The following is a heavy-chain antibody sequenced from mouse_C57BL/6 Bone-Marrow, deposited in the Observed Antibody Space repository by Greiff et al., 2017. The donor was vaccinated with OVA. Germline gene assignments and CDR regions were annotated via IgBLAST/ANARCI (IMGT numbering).Heavy chain of an antibody. Sequence: QVQLQQPGAELVRPGSSVTLSCKASGYTFTSYWMDWVKQRPGQGLEWIGNIYPSDSETHYNQKFKDKATLTVDKSSSTAYMQLSSLTSEDSAVYYCARRDSSGYGFAYWGQGTLVTVSA. CDR1: GYTFTSYW. CDR2: IYPSDSET. D-gene: IGHD3-2*02. V-gene: IGHV1-61*01. J-gene: IGHJ3*01. CDR3: ARRDSSGYGFAY.